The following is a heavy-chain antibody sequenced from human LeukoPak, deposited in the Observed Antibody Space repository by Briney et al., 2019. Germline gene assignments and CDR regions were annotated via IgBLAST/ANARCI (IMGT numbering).Heavy chain of an antibody. CDR2: ISDSGGIT. D-gene: IGHD4-17*01. CDR3: ARLATVTTFSPVVY. V-gene: IGHV3-23*01. Sequence: GGSLRLSCVASGFSFSNLAMGWVRQAPGNGLEWVSVISDSGGITYYADSVKGRFTISRDNSKNTLYLQMNSLRAEDTAVYSCARLATVTTFSPVVYWGQGTLVTVSS. J-gene: IGHJ4*02. CDR1: GFSFSNLA.